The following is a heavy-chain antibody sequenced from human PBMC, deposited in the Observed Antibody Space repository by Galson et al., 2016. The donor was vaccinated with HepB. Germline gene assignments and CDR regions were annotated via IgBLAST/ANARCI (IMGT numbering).Heavy chain of an antibody. J-gene: IGHJ4*02. CDR3: TTVPGDAAGYSFDY. CDR1: GFIFSRYG. D-gene: IGHD3-22*01. V-gene: IGHV3-15*01. CDR2: IKSEAYGGTA. Sequence: SLRLSCAASGFIFSRYGVTWVRQAPGKGLEWVGRIKSEAYGGTADYAAPVQGRFTISRDDSKNMVFLQMNRLRAEDTAVYFCTTVPGDAAGYSFDYWGQESLVTVSS.